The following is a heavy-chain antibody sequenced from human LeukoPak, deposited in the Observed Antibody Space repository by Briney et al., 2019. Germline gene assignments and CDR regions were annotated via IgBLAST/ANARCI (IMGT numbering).Heavy chain of an antibody. V-gene: IGHV3-21*01. J-gene: IGHJ3*02. Sequence: GGSLRLSCAASGFIFGSYSMNWVRQAPGKGLEWVSSIGGSSSSIYYADSVKGRFTISRDNAKNSLYLQMNSLRAEDTAVYYCAREQFEAFDIWGQGTMVTVSS. CDR1: GFIFGSYS. D-gene: IGHD5-24*01. CDR3: AREQFEAFDI. CDR2: IGGSSSSI.